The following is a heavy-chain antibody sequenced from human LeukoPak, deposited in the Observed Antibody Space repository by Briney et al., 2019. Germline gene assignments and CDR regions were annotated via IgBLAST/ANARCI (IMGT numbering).Heavy chain of an antibody. CDR3: ARASSDDTAMATPFAY. D-gene: IGHD5-18*01. CDR1: GGTFSNYA. CDR2: ITPIFGTA. V-gene: IGHV1-69*06. Sequence: GSSVKISCKASGGTFSNYAINWVRQAPGQGLEWMGGITPIFGTANYLHKYKGRVTITADKSTSTAYMELSRLRSEDTATYYCARASSDDTAMATPFAYWGRGTLVIVSS. J-gene: IGHJ4*02.